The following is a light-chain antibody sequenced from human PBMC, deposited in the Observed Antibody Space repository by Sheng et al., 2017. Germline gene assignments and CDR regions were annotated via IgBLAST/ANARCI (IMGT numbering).Light chain of an antibody. CDR2: EVA. Sequence: QSALTQPPSVSGSPGQSVTIPCTGTSSDVGGYNRVSWYKQSPGTAPKVIIYEVANRPSGVPARFSGSKSGNTASLTISGLQSEDEADYYCISYTGSNTYVFGTGTKSPS. V-gene: IGLV2-18*02. CDR1: SSDVGGYNR. CDR3: ISYTGSNTYV. J-gene: IGLJ1*01.